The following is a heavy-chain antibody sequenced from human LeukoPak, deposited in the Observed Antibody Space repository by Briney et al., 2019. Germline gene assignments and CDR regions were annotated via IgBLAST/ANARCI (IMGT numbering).Heavy chain of an antibody. CDR1: GFTFSSYS. D-gene: IGHD3-3*01. J-gene: IGHJ5*02. V-gene: IGHV3-48*01. CDR3: ARDLSPAEYDFWSGSYFDP. CDR2: ISSSSSTI. Sequence: GGSLRLSCAASGFTFSSYSMNWVRQAPGKGLEWVSYISSSSSTIYYADSVKGRFTISRDNAKNSLYLQMNSLRAEDTAVYYCARDLSPAEYDFWSGSYFDPWGQGTLVTVSS.